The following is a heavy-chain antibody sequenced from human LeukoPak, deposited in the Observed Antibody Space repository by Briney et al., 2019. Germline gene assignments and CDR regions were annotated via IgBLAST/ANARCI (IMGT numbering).Heavy chain of an antibody. CDR2: ISSSSSYI. V-gene: IGHV3-21*01. D-gene: IGHD3/OR15-3a*01. J-gene: IGHJ4*02. CDR3: ARVNMDLLDY. Sequence: GGSLRLSFAASGFTFSSYGMNWVRQAPGKGLEWVSSISSSSSYIYYADSVKGRFTISRDNAKNSLYLQMNSLRAEDTAVYYCARVNMDLLDYWGQGTLVTVSS. CDR1: GFTFSSYG.